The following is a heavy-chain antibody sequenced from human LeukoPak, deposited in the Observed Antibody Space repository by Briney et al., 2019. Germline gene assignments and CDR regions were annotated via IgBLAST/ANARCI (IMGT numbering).Heavy chain of an antibody. CDR3: ARRVTTRLPFRY. V-gene: IGHV4-34*01. CDR1: GGSFSDYR. CDR2: INHSGST. Sequence: PSETLSLTCAVYGGSFSDYRWSWIRQPPGKGLEWIGEINHSGSTNYNPSLKSRVTISVDTSKKQFSLKLTSVTAADTVVYYCARRVTTRLPFRYWGQGTLVTVSS. D-gene: IGHD4-17*01. J-gene: IGHJ4*02.